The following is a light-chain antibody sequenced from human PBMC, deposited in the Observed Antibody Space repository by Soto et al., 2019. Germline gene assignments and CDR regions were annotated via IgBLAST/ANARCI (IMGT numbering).Light chain of an antibody. CDR1: QTVDHAY. J-gene: IGKJ1*01. V-gene: IGKV3-20*01. Sequence: VLTQSPGTLSLSLGDRATLSCRASQTVDHAYVAWYQQRPGQAPSLLVYGASTRATDVPERFSGSGSGTDFTLTISRLEPEDSAVYYWQQYGNSPWTFGQGTKVEIK. CDR2: GAS. CDR3: QQYGNSPWT.